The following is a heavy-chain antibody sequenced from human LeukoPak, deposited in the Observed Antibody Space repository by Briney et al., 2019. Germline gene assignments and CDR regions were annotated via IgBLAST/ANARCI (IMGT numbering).Heavy chain of an antibody. CDR1: GGSISSSSYY. Sequence: SETLSLTCTVSGGSISSSSYYWGWIRQPPGKGLEWIGSIYYSESTYYNPSLKSRVTISVDTSKNQFSLKLSSVTAADTAVYYCARNPLTTIFGVVIVDAFDIWGQGTMVTVSS. D-gene: IGHD3-3*01. CDR3: ARNPLTTIFGVVIVDAFDI. J-gene: IGHJ3*02. V-gene: IGHV4-39*01. CDR2: IYYSEST.